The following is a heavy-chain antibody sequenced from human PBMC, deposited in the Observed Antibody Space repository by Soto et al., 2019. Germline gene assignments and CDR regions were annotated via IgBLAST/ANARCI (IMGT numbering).Heavy chain of an antibody. CDR2: IYASGST. J-gene: IGHJ4*02. V-gene: IGHV4-4*07. CDR3: ARGGMVIIPTATAFDY. D-gene: IGHD2-2*01. Sequence: SETLSLTCTVSGGSISTYYWSWIRQPAGKGLEWIGRIYASGSTNYNPSLKSRVTMSVATSKNQFSLKLSSVTAADTAVYYCARGGMVIIPTATAFDYWGQGTLVTVS. CDR1: GGSISTYY.